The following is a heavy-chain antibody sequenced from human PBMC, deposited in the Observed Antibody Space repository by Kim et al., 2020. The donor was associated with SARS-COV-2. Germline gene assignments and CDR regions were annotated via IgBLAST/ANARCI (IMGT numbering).Heavy chain of an antibody. Sequence: SETLSLTCAVYGGSFSGYYWSWIRQPPGKGLEWIGEINHSGSTNYNPSLKSRVTISVDTSKNQFSLKLSSVTAADTAVYYCARVSTVTTYWFDPWGQGTLVTVSS. V-gene: IGHV4-34*01. D-gene: IGHD4-17*01. J-gene: IGHJ5*02. CDR2: INHSGST. CDR1: GGSFSGYY. CDR3: ARVSTVTTYWFDP.